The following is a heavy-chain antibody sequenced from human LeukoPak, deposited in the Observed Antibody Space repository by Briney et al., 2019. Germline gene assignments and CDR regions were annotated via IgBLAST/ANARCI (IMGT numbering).Heavy chain of an antibody. CDR2: IYYSGTL. V-gene: IGHV4-39*01. Sequence: PSETLSLTCTVSGGSISGSSYYWGWIRQPPGKGLEWIGSIYYSGTLYYIPSLKSRVTVSVDTSKNQFSLKLSSVTAADTAVYYCATSRGFLDWRFDPWGQGILVTVSS. CDR1: GGSISGSSYY. CDR3: ATSRGFLDWRFDP. J-gene: IGHJ5*02. D-gene: IGHD3/OR15-3a*01.